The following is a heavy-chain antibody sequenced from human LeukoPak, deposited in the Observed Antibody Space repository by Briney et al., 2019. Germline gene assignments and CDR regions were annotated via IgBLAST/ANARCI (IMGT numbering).Heavy chain of an antibody. Sequence: GGSLRLSCAASGFTFSSYSMNWVRQAPGKGLEWVSSISSSSDYIYYADSVKGRFTISRDNAKSSLYLQMNSLRAEDTAVYYCARVGYCSGGSCYYYYDGMDVWGQGTTVTVSS. CDR3: ARVGYCSGGSCYYYYDGMDV. CDR2: ISSSSDYI. CDR1: GFTFSSYS. V-gene: IGHV3-21*01. J-gene: IGHJ6*02. D-gene: IGHD2-15*01.